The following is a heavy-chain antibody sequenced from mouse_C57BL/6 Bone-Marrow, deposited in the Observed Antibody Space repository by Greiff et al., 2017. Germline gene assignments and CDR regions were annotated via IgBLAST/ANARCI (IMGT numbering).Heavy chain of an antibody. J-gene: IGHJ4*01. V-gene: IGHV5-6*01. D-gene: IGHD2-3*01. CDR3: ARHIWLLRVYAMDY. CDR2: ISSGGSYT. CDR1: GFTFSSYG. Sequence: EVHLVESGGDLVKPGGSLKLSCAASGFTFSSYGMSWVRQTPDKRLEWVATISSGGSYTYYPDSVKGRFTISRDNDKNTLYLQMSSLKSEDTAIYYCARHIWLLRVYAMDYWGQGTSVTVSS.